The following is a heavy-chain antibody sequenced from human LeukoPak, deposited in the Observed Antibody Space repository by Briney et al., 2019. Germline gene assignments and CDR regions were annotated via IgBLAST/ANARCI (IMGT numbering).Heavy chain of an antibody. CDR1: GGTFSSYA. V-gene: IGHV1-69*05. J-gene: IGHJ4*02. Sequence: SVKVSCKASGGTFSSYAISWVRQAPGQGLEWMGGIIPIFDTTNYAQKFQGRVTMTRDTSTSTVYMELSSLRSEDTAVYYCAKDGSPYASRYFDYWGQGTLVTVSS. CDR2: IIPIFDTT. CDR3: AKDGSPYASRYFDY. D-gene: IGHD2-2*01.